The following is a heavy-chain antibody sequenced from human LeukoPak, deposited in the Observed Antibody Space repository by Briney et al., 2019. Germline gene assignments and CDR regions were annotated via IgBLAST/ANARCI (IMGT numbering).Heavy chain of an antibody. D-gene: IGHD3-9*01. J-gene: IGHJ4*02. Sequence: PGGSLRLSCAASGFTFSSYSMNWVRQPPGKGLEWIGEINHSGSTNYNPSLKSRVTISVDTSKNQFSLKLSSVTAADTAVYYCARAVLRYFPYWGQGTLVTVSS. CDR2: INHSGST. V-gene: IGHV4-34*01. CDR1: GFTFSSYS. CDR3: ARAVLRYFPY.